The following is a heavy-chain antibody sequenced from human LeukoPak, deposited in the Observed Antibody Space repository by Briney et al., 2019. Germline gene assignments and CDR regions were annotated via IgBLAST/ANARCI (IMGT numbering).Heavy chain of an antibody. CDR2: ISSSSSYI. D-gene: IGHD6-13*01. Sequence: PGGSLRLSCAASGFTFSSYSMNWVRQAPGKGLEWVSSISSSSSYIYYAGSVKGRFTISRDNAKNSLYLQMNSLRAEDTAVYYCAREGGAAAGYFDYWGQGTLVTVSS. CDR3: AREGGAAAGYFDY. CDR1: GFTFSSYS. V-gene: IGHV3-21*01. J-gene: IGHJ4*02.